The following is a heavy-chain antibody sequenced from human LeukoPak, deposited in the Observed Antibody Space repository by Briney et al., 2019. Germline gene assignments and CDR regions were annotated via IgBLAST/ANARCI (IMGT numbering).Heavy chain of an antibody. CDR2: INHSGST. CDR1: GGSFSGYY. J-gene: IGHJ4*02. D-gene: IGHD1-26*01. V-gene: IGHV4-34*01. Sequence: SETLSLTCAVYGGSFSGYYWSWIRQPPGKGLEWIGEINHSGSTNYNPSLKSRVTISVDTSKNQFSLKLSSVTAEDTAVYYCARDWYSGSYPIDYWGQGTLVTVSS. CDR3: ARDWYSGSYPIDY.